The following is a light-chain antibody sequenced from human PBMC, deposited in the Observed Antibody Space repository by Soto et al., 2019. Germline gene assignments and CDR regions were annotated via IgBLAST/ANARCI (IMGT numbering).Light chain of an antibody. CDR2: GAS. CDR3: QQYDNWPPTT. Sequence: EIVMTQSPATLSVSPGERATLSCRASQSISSNLAWYQQKPGQAPRLLIYGASTRATGLPARFSGSGSGTGFTLTISSLQSEDFAVYYCQQYDNWPPTTFGQGTKVDIK. V-gene: IGKV3-15*01. CDR1: QSISSN. J-gene: IGKJ1*01.